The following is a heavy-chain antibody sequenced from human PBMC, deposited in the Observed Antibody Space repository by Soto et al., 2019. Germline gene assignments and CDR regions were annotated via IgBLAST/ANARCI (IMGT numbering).Heavy chain of an antibody. CDR3: ARVSGYYYDSSGYYYDDY. V-gene: IGHV1-18*01. CDR1: GYTFTSYG. CDR2: ISAYNGNT. D-gene: IGHD3-22*01. Sequence: WASVKVSCKASGYTFTSYGISCVRQAPGQVLEWMGWISAYNGNTNYAQKLQGRVTMTTDTSTSTAYMELRSLRSDDTAVYYCARVSGYYYDSSGYYYDDYWGQGTLVTVSS. J-gene: IGHJ4*02.